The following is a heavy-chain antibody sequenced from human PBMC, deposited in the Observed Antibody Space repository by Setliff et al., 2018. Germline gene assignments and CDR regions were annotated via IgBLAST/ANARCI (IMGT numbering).Heavy chain of an antibody. Sequence: PSETLSLTCTVSGGSISSYYWSWIRQPPGKGLEWIGYIYTSGYTHYKPSLKSRATISVDTSKSQFSLNLSNVTAADTAVYYCASGLEFDYWGPGSLVTVSS. J-gene: IGHJ4*01. CDR2: IYTSGYT. CDR1: GGSISSYY. D-gene: IGHD1-1*01. CDR3: ASGLEFDY. V-gene: IGHV4-4*08.